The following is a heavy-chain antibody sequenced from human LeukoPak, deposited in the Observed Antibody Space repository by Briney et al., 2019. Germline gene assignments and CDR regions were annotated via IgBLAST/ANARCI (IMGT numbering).Heavy chain of an antibody. CDR2: IYYSGST. D-gene: IGHD3-10*01. Sequence: PSETLSLTCTVSGGSISSYYWSWIRQPPGKGLEWIGYIYYSGSTNYNPSLKSRVTISVDTSKNQFSLKLSSVTAADTAVYYCAREETMVRNRDAFDIWGQGTMVTVSS. V-gene: IGHV4-59*01. CDR1: GGSISSYY. CDR3: AREETMVRNRDAFDI. J-gene: IGHJ3*02.